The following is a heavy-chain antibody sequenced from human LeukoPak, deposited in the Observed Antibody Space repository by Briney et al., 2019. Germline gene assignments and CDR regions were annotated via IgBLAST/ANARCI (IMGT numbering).Heavy chain of an antibody. J-gene: IGHJ5*02. CDR3: ARDFRSDFPNWFDP. D-gene: IGHD3-3*01. V-gene: IGHV3-74*01. CDR2: INSDGSWT. Sequence: PGGSLRLSCAASGNYWMHWVRQAPGKGLVWVSHINSDGSWTSYADPVKGRFTVSRDNAKNTLYLQMNSLSAEDAAVYYCARDFRSDFPNWFDPWGRGALVTVSS. CDR1: GNYW.